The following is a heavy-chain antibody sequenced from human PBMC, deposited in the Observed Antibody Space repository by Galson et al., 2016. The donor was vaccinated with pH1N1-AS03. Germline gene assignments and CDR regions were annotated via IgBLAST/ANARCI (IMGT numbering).Heavy chain of an antibody. J-gene: IGHJ4*02. D-gene: IGHD3-22*01. CDR2: IKSKTDGGTT. V-gene: IGHV3-15*01. Sequence: SLRLSCAASGFTFSNAWMSWVRQAPGKGLEWVGRIKSKTDGGTTDYAAPAKGRFTISRDDSKNTLYLQMNSLKTEDTAVYYCTTGTSSYYDSSGYPFDYWGQGTLVTVSS. CDR3: TTGTSSYYDSSGYPFDY. CDR1: GFTFSNAW.